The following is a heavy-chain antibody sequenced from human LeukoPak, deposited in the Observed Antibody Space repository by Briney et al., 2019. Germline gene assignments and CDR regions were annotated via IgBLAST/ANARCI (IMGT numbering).Heavy chain of an antibody. CDR3: ARDGDTSGHFSWFDS. Sequence: SGGSLRLSRAASGFTFNYYGMNWVRQAPGKGLEWVAGIWHDGSKEYYTDSLKGRVTISRDNSKKTMYVQISSLRAEDTAVYYCARDGDTSGHFSWFDSWGQGTLVTVSS. D-gene: IGHD3-22*01. CDR1: GFTFNYYG. J-gene: IGHJ5*01. CDR2: IWHDGSKE. V-gene: IGHV3-33*01.